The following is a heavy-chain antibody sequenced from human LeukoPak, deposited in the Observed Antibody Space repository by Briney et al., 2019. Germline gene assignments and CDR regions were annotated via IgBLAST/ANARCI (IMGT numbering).Heavy chain of an antibody. CDR3: ARADFWSGYSFDY. CDR2: IYYSGST. V-gene: IGHV4-59*01. CDR1: GGSISSYY. J-gene: IGHJ4*02. D-gene: IGHD3-3*01. Sequence: SETLSLTCAVYGGSISSYYWSWIRQPPGKGLEWIGYIYYSGSTNYNPSLKSRVTISVDTSKNQFSLKLSSVTAADTAVYYCARADFWSGYSFDYWGQGTLVTVSS.